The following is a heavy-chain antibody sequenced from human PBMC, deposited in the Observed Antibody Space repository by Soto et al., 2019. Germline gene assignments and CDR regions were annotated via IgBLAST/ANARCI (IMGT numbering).Heavy chain of an antibody. D-gene: IGHD3-10*01. V-gene: IGHV3-23*01. J-gene: IGHJ6*03. CDR3: AKDSYGSGIHFYYYYYMDV. CDR1: GFTFSNYA. CDR2: ISASSGTT. Sequence: EVQLLESGGGLVQPGGSLRLSCAASGFTFSNYAMSWVRQAPGKGLEWVSGISASSGTTYYADSVKGRFTISRDNSKNTLFLQMNSLRAEDTAVYYCAKDSYGSGIHFYYYYYMDVWGKGTTVTVSS.